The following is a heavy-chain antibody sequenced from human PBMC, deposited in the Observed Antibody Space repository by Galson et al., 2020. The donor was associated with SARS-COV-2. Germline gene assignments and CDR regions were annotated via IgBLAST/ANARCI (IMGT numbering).Heavy chain of an antibody. V-gene: IGHV4-34*01. CDR3: ARGARDRNMIGRGMTGVSCGFDF. Sequence: SQASETLSLTCAVYGGSFSGYYWTWVRQTPGKGLEWIGEINHSGTTSYNPSLKGRVSIFVDTSKNQFSLKVSSVTAADRGVYYCARGARDRNMIGRGMTGVSCGFDFWGQGTLVTVSS. CDR1: GGSFSGYY. D-gene: IGHD1-20*01. J-gene: IGHJ4*02. CDR2: INHSGTT.